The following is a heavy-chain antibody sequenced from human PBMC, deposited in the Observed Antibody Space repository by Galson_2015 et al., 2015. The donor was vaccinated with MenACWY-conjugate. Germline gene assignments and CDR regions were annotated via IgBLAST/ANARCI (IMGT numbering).Heavy chain of an antibody. CDR1: GFTFSSYS. J-gene: IGHJ3*02. D-gene: IGHD6-13*01. V-gene: IGHV3-48*04. CDR3: ARIAAAGTGDAFHI. Sequence: SLRLSCAASGFTFSSYSMNWVRQAPGKGLEWVSYISSSSTIYYADSVKGRFTISRDNAKNSLYLQMNSLRAEDTAVYYCARIAAAGTGDAFHIWGLGTMVTVSS. CDR2: ISSSSTI.